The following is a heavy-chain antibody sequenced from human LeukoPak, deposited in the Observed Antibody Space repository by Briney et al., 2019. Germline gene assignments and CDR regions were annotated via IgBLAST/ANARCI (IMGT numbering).Heavy chain of an antibody. D-gene: IGHD3-10*01. Sequence: PGGSLRLSCAASGFTFSAYSMNWVRQAPGKGLEWVSSISSSSSYIYYADSVKGRLTISRDNAKNSLYLQMNSLRAEDTAVYYCATEGYYYGFDIGGQGTMVTVSS. J-gene: IGHJ3*02. CDR2: ISSSSSYI. CDR1: GFTFSAYS. V-gene: IGHV3-21*04. CDR3: ATEGYYYGFDI.